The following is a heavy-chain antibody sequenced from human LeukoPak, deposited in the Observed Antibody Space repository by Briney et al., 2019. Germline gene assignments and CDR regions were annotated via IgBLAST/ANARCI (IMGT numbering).Heavy chain of an antibody. CDR1: GFSFWHHA. CDR2: IWSDGNNK. Sequence: GGSLRLSCAASGFSFWHHAMHWVRQAPGKGLEWLSQIWSDGNNKYYADTVRGRFTISRDTSKNTLYLQMNSLRAEDTAVYYCARERYSGSYYNWGQGTLVTVSS. V-gene: IGHV3-33*01. D-gene: IGHD1-26*01. CDR3: ARERYSGSYYN. J-gene: IGHJ4*02.